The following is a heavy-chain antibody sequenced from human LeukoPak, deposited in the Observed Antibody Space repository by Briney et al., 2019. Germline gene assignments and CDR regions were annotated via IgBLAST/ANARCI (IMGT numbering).Heavy chain of an antibody. V-gene: IGHV3-7*01. Sequence: GGSLRLSCAASGFTFSSYWMSWVRQAPGKGLEWVAHIQRDGSEKYYADSVKGRFSISRDNAKTSLYLQMNSLRAEDTALYYCATGPAGYCSINSCPFNYWGQGILVTVSP. CDR3: ATGPAGYCSINSCPFNY. J-gene: IGHJ4*02. D-gene: IGHD2-2*01. CDR2: IQRDGSEK. CDR1: GFTFSSYW.